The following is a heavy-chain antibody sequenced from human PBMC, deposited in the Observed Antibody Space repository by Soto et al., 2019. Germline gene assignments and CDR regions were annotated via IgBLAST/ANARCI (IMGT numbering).Heavy chain of an antibody. CDR2: ISYDGSNK. J-gene: IGHJ6*02. CDR1: GFTFSSYV. D-gene: IGHD3-3*01. CDR3: AKENRPYYDFWSGSYYYGMDV. V-gene: IGHV3-30*18. Sequence: GGSLRLSWAASGFTFSSYVMHGVRQAPGKGLEWVAVISYDGSNKYYADSVKGRFTISRDNSKNTLYLQMNSLRAEDTAVYYCAKENRPYYDFWSGSYYYGMDVWGQGTTVTVSS.